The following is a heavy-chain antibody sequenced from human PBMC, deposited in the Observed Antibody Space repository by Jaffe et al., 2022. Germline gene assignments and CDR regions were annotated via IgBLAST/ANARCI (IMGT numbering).Heavy chain of an antibody. D-gene: IGHD6-13*01. J-gene: IGHJ4*02. Sequence: EVQLVESGGGLVQPGRSLRLSCAASGFTFDDYAMHWVRQAPGKGLEWVSGISWNSGSIGYADSVKGRFTISRDNAKNSLYLQMNSLRAEDTALYYCAKDMIPYSSSCPDYWGQGTLVTVSS. CDR2: ISWNSGSI. V-gene: IGHV3-9*01. CDR1: GFTFDDYA. CDR3: AKDMIPYSSSCPDY.